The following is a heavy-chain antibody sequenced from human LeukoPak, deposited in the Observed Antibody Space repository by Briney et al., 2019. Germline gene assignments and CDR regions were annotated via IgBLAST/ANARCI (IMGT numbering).Heavy chain of an antibody. V-gene: IGHV3-48*01. CDR2: ISSSGSTI. J-gene: IGHJ4*02. CDR1: GFTFSSYG. CDR3: ARVIRVRAPFDY. Sequence: GGTLRLSCAASGFTFSSYGMSWVRQAPGKGLEWVSYISSSGSTIYYADSVKGRFTISRDNSKNTLYLQMNSLRAEDTAVYYCARVIRVRAPFDYWGQGTLVTVSS.